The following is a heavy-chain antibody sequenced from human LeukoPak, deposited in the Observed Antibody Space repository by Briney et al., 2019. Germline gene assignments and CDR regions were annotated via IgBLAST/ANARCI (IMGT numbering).Heavy chain of an antibody. V-gene: IGHV1-18*04. Sequence: GASVKVSCKASGYTFTSYGIGWVRQAPGQGLEWMGWISAYNGNTNYAQKLQGRVTMTTDTSTSTAYMELRSLRSDDTAVYYCARDPGGIAVAGTDFDYWGQGTLVTVSS. CDR2: ISAYNGNT. D-gene: IGHD6-19*01. J-gene: IGHJ4*02. CDR3: ARDPGGIAVAGTDFDY. CDR1: GYTFTSYG.